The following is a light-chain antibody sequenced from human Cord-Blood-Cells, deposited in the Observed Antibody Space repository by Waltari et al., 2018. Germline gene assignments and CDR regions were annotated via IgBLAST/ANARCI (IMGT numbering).Light chain of an antibody. J-gene: IGKJ3*01. CDR3: QQSCSTPFT. V-gene: IGKV1-39*01. Sequence: DIQMTQSPSSLSASVGDRVTITCRASQSISSYLNWYQQKPGKAPKLLIYAASSLQSVVPSRFSGSGSGTDFTLTISSLQPEDFATYYCQQSCSTPFTFGPGTKVDIK. CDR2: AAS. CDR1: QSISSY.